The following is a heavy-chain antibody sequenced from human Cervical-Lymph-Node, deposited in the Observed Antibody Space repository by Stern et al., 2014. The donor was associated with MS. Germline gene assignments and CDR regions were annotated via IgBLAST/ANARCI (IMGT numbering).Heavy chain of an antibody. J-gene: IGHJ4*02. Sequence: VQLLESGPEVKKPGASVMVSCKTSGYTFTNYYIHWVRQAPGQGLEWMGIINPNGIVTASAQKFQGRLTMTRDTSTTTVYMRLITLTSEDTAMYYCTRAVGGVGREWGQGTLVFVSS. CDR3: TRAVGGVGRE. CDR2: INPNGIVT. CDR1: GYTFTNYY. D-gene: IGHD3-16*01. V-gene: IGHV1-46*01.